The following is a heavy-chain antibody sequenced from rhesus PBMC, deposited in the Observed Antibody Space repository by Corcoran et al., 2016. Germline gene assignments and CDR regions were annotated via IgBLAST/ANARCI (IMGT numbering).Heavy chain of an antibody. CDR2: ISGSSGTT. J-gene: IGHJ6*01. D-gene: IGHD5-12*01. CDR1: GGSIRNSNW. CDR3: AGQTDTTTSSGLDS. Sequence: QVQLQESGPGLVKPSETLSLTCAVSGGSIRNSNWWNWIRQPPGKGLEWIGYISGSSGTTYYNPSLKSRVTISTDTSKNQFSLKLSSVTAADTAMYYCAGQTDTTTSSGLDS. V-gene: IGHV4-65*01.